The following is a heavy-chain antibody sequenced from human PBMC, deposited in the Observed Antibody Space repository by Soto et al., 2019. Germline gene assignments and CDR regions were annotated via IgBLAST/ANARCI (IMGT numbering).Heavy chain of an antibody. J-gene: IGHJ4*02. V-gene: IGHV3-30*09. D-gene: IGHD2-2*01. Sequence: QVQLVESGGGVVQPGRSLRLSCAASGFTFSPYAMHWVRQAPGKGLEWVAVISYDGNNKNYADSVKGRLAISRDNSRKTLCLQMNSLSAEDTAVYYCARARLDTPALYYWGQGTLVTVSS. CDR3: ARARLDTPALYY. CDR2: ISYDGNNK. CDR1: GFTFSPYA.